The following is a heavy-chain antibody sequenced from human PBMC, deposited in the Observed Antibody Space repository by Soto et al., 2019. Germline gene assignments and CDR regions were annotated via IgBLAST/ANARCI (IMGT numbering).Heavy chain of an antibody. CDR1: GFTFSSYS. CDR3: ARDLWTMVRRVINYYYYYGMDV. D-gene: IGHD3-10*01. CDR2: ISSSSSYI. V-gene: IGHV3-21*01. J-gene: IGHJ6*02. Sequence: EVQLVESGGGLVKPGGSLRLSCAASGFTFSSYSMNWVRQAPGKGLEWVSSISSSSSYIYYADSVKGRFTISRDNAKNSLYLQMNSLRGEDTAVYYCARDLWTMVRRVINYYYYYGMDVWGQGTTVTVSS.